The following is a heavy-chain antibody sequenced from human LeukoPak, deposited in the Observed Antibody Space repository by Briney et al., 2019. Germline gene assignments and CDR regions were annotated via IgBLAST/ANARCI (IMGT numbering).Heavy chain of an antibody. J-gene: IGHJ3*02. D-gene: IGHD3-10*01. CDR1: GGSISSSNW. CDR3: ARAPDMVRGVDI. V-gene: IGHV4-4*02. Sequence: PSETLSLTCAVSGGSISSSNWWSWVRQPPGEGLEWIGEIYHSGSTNYNPSLKSRVTISVDKSKNQFSLKLSSVTAADTAVYYCARAPDMVRGVDIWGQGTMVTVSS. CDR2: IYHSGST.